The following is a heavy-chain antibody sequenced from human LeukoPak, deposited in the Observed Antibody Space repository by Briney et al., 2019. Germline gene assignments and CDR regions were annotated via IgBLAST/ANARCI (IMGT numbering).Heavy chain of an antibody. D-gene: IGHD3-22*01. Sequence: PGGSLRLSCAASGFTFSDYYMSWIRQVPGKGLEWVSYISSSGSTIYYADSVKGRFTISRDNAKNSLYLQMNSLRAEDTAVYYCARGHPTYDSSGYYSSYYYYMDVWGKGTTVTVSS. CDR1: GFTFSDYY. J-gene: IGHJ6*03. V-gene: IGHV3-11*04. CDR3: ARGHPTYDSSGYYSSYYYYMDV. CDR2: ISSSGSTI.